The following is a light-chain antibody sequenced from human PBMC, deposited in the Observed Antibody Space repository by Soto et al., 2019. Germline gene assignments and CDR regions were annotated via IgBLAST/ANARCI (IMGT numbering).Light chain of an antibody. CDR1: QSVRSNY. CDR2: GAS. CDR3: QQYGSSPQFT. V-gene: IGKV3-20*01. Sequence: EIVLTQSPGTLSLSPGERATLSCGASQSVRSNYLAWYQQKPGQAPRLLIYGASRRATGIPDRFSGSGSGTDFTLIISRLEPEDFAVYYCQQYGSSPQFTFGPGTKVDIK. J-gene: IGKJ3*01.